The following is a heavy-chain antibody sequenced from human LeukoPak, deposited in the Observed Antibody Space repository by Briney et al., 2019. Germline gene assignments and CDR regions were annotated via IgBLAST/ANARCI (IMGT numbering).Heavy chain of an antibody. CDR1: GFTFSSYA. Sequence: GGSLRLSCAASGFTFSSYAMSWVRQAPGKGLEWVSLISGSGDKTYYADSVKGRFTISRDNSKNTLYLQMNSLRAEDTAVYYCAKDLASRYCSGGSCYSPIDYWGQGTLVTVSS. CDR3: AKDLASRYCSGGSCYSPIDY. J-gene: IGHJ4*02. CDR2: ISGSGDKT. V-gene: IGHV3-23*01. D-gene: IGHD2-15*01.